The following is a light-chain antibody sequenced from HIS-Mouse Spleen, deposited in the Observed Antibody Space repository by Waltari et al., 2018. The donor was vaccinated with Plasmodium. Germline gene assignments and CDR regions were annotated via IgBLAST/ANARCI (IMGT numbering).Light chain of an antibody. CDR1: QSVSSN. CDR2: GAS. CDR3: QQYNNWSFT. J-gene: IGKJ3*01. Sequence: EIVMTQSPATLSVSPGERATLSCRASQSVSSNLARYQQKHGQAPRLLIYGASTRATGIPARFSGSGSGTEFTLTISRLQSEDVAVYYCQQYNNWSFTFGPGTKVDIK. V-gene: IGKV3-15*01.